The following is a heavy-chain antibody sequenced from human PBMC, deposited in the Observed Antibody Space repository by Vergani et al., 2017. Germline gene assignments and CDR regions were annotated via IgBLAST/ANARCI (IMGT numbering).Heavy chain of an antibody. Sequence: QVQLVQSGAEVKKPGSSVKVSCKASGGTFSSYTISWVRQAPGQGLEWMGRIIPIFGTANYAQKFQGRVTITADESTSTAYMELSSLRSEDTAVYYCARGNYDILTGYYYYYGMDVWGQGTTVTVSS. CDR1: GGTFSSYT. CDR3: ARGNYDILTGYYYYYGMDV. D-gene: IGHD3-9*01. V-gene: IGHV1-69*08. J-gene: IGHJ6*02. CDR2: IIPIFGTA.